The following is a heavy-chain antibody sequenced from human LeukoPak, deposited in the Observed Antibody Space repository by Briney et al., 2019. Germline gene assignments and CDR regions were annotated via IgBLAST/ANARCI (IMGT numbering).Heavy chain of an antibody. V-gene: IGHV3-23*01. CDR3: AKKMGGLAGSFDY. CDR1: GFTFSSYG. J-gene: IGHJ4*01. D-gene: IGHD3/OR15-3a*01. Sequence: GGTLRLSCAASGFTFSSYGMSWVRQAPGKGLEGVSGISGSGGSTYYVDSVKGRFTISRDTSKNTLYLQMNSLRAEDTAVYYCAKKMGGLAGSFDYWGHGTLVTVSS. CDR2: ISGSGGST.